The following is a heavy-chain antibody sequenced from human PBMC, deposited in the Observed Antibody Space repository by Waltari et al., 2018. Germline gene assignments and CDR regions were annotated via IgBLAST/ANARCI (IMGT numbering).Heavy chain of an antibody. CDR2: IIPILGIA. CDR1: GGTFSSYT. V-gene: IGHV1-69*02. J-gene: IGHJ3*02. CDR3: ARGRGTMVRGVPRAFDI. D-gene: IGHD3-10*01. Sequence: QVQLVQSGAEVKKPGSSVKVSCKASGGTFSSYTISWVRQAPGQGLEWMGRIIPILGIASYAQKFQGRVTITADKSTSTAYMELSSLRSEDTAVYYCARGRGTMVRGVPRAFDIWGQGTMVTVSS.